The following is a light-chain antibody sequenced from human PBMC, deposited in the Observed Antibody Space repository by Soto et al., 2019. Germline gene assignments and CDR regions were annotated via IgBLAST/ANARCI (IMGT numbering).Light chain of an antibody. J-gene: IGKJ3*01. CDR1: QSISSY. CDR2: AAS. CDR3: QQTYSTLT. Sequence: DLQMTQSPSSLSASVGDRVTITCRASQSISSYLNWYQQKPGKAPKLLIYAASSLQSGVPSRFSDRGSETDFTLTISSLQPEDFATYYCQQTYSTLTVGPGTKVDIK. V-gene: IGKV1-39*01.